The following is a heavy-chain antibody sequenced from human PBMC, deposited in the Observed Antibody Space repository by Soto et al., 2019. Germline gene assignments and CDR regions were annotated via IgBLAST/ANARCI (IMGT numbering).Heavy chain of an antibody. CDR1: GGSISSYY. CDR2: IYYSGST. J-gene: IGHJ4*02. Sequence: SETLSLTCTVAVSGGSISSYYWSWIRQPPGKGLEWIGYIYYSGSTNYNPSLKSRVTISVDTSKNQFSLKLSSVTAADTAVYYCARYSSGWCAYDYWGQGTLVTVSS. D-gene: IGHD6-19*01. V-gene: IGHV4-59*01. CDR3: ARYSSGWCAYDY.